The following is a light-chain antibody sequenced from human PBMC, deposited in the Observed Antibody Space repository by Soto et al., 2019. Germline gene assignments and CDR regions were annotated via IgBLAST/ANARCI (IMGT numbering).Light chain of an antibody. V-gene: IGKV3-20*01. CDR3: QQYGSSGT. CDR2: GAS. CDR1: QSVSSN. Sequence: EIVMTQSPATLSVSPGERATLSCRASQSVSSNLAWYQQKPGQAPRLLIYGASNRATGISDRFSGSGSGTDFTLTISRLEPEDFAVYYCQQYGSSGTFGQGTKV. J-gene: IGKJ1*01.